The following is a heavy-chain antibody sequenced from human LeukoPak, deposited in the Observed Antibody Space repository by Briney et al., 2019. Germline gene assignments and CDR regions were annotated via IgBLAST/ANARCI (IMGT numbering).Heavy chain of an antibody. V-gene: IGHV3-20*04. CDR2: INWNGGRT. CDR3: ARDLHINVVTPGSTGLDS. J-gene: IGHJ3*01. Sequence: GGSLRLSCEANGFTFDDYGMSWVRQAPGKGLEWVAGINWNGGRTGYAESLKGRFTTSRDNAKSSLFLQMDSLRAEDTALYYCARDLHINVVTPGSTGLDSWGQGTMVTVSS. CDR1: GFTFDDYG. D-gene: IGHD4-23*01.